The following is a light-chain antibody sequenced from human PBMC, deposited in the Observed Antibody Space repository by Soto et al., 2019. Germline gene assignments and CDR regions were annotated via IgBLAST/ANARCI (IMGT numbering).Light chain of an antibody. V-gene: IGKV1D-16*01. Sequence: DIQMTQSPSSVSASVGDRVTITCRASQGISTWLAWYQQKPGKAPKLLIYGASSLQSGVPSRFSGSGSGTEFTLTISTLQPDDFATYYCQQYNSYPWTFGQGTKVDIK. CDR1: QGISTW. CDR2: GAS. J-gene: IGKJ1*01. CDR3: QQYNSYPWT.